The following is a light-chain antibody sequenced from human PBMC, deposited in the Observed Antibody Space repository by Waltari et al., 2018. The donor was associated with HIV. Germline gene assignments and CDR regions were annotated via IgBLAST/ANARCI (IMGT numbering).Light chain of an antibody. CDR2: DVN. J-gene: IGLJ1*01. CDR3: SSYAGSSSFV. Sequence: PGQSVTISCTGTSNDVGGYNYISWYQQHPGKAPKLMIYDVNRRPSGVPDRFSGSKSGNTASLTVSGLQAEDEADYFCSSYAGSSSFVFGTGTKVTVL. CDR1: SNDVGGYNY. V-gene: IGLV2-8*01.